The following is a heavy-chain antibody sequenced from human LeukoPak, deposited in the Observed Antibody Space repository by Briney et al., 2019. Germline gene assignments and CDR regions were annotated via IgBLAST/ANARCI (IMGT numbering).Heavy chain of an antibody. D-gene: IGHD3-22*01. V-gene: IGHV3-30-3*01. Sequence: GGSLRLSCAASGFTFSSYAMHWVRPPPDKGLAWVAVISYDGSNAYYADSVKSRFTISRDNSKITLYLQMNSLRAEDTAVYYCAKVRDSSGYLDVSDYWGQGTLVTVSS. J-gene: IGHJ4*02. CDR1: GFTFSSYA. CDR2: ISYDGSNA. CDR3: AKVRDSSGYLDVSDY.